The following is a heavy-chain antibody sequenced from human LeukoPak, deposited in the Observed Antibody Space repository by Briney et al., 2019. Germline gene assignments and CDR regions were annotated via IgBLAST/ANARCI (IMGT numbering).Heavy chain of an antibody. CDR3: ASGYYDSGSFDY. Sequence: SETLSLTCTVSGGSISSYYWSWIRQPAGKGLEWIGRIYTSGSTNYNPSLKSRVTISVDTSKNQFSLKLSSVTAADTAVYYCASGYYDSGSFDYWGQGTLVTVSS. CDR1: GGSISSYY. D-gene: IGHD3-22*01. CDR2: IYTSGST. J-gene: IGHJ4*02. V-gene: IGHV4-4*07.